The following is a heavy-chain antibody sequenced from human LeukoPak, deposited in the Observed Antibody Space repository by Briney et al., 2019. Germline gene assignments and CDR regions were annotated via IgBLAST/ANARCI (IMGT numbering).Heavy chain of an antibody. Sequence: GGSLRLSCAASGFTFSSYAMSWVRQAPGKGLEWVSAIPGSGDSTNYADSVKGRFTISRDNSKNTLYLQMNSLRAEDTAVYHCAKRSGVSYGYFDYWGQGTLVTVSS. CDR2: IPGSGDST. J-gene: IGHJ4*02. CDR3: AKRSGVSYGYFDY. V-gene: IGHV3-23*01. CDR1: GFTFSSYA. D-gene: IGHD1-26*01.